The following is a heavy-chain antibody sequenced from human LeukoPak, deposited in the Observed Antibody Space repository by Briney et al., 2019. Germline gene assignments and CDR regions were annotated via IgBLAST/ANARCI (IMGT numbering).Heavy chain of an antibody. D-gene: IGHD5-18*01. CDR1: GFTFSSYA. Sequence: GGSLRLSCAASGFTFSSYAMNWVRQAPGKGLEWVSTFSGSGDTTYYADSVKGRFAISTDNSKNTLYLQMDSLRAEDTAVYYCAKGGAQLWPYWGQGTLVTVSS. J-gene: IGHJ4*02. CDR2: FSGSGDTT. V-gene: IGHV3-23*01. CDR3: AKGGAQLWPY.